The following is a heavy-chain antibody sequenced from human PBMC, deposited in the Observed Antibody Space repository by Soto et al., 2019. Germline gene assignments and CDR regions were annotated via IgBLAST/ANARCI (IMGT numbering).Heavy chain of an antibody. CDR1: GGSISSYY. Sequence: PSETLSLTCTVSGGSISSYYWSWIRQPAGKGLEWIGRIYTSGSTNYNPSLKSRVTMSVDTSKNQFSLKLSSVTAADTAVYYCARDCSSNSCYDVFDYWGRGTLVPVSS. CDR2: IYTSGST. V-gene: IGHV4-4*07. D-gene: IGHD2-2*01. J-gene: IGHJ4*02. CDR3: ARDCSSNSCYDVFDY.